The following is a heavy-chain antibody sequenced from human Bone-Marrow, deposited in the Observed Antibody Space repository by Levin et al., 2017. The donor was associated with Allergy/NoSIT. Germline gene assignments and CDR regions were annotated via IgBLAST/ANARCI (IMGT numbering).Heavy chain of an antibody. V-gene: IGHV1-2*04. CDR2: INPNSGGT. D-gene: IGHD6-13*01. Sequence: ASVKVSCKASGYTFTGYYMHWVRQAPGQGLEWMGWINPNSGGTNYAQKFQGWVTMTRDTSISTAYMELSRLRSDDTAGYYCAREYSSSSNWFDPWGQGTLVTVSS. CDR3: AREYSSSSNWFDP. CDR1: GYTFTGYY. J-gene: IGHJ5*02.